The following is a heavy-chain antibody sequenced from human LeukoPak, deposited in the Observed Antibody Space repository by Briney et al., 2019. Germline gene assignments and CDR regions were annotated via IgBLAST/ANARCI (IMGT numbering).Heavy chain of an antibody. D-gene: IGHD3-10*01. J-gene: IGHJ6*02. CDR3: ARTSRHFYGSGSNLTPWPADMDV. CDR2: IYYSGST. V-gene: IGHV4-59*01. CDR1: GGSINNYY. Sequence: SETLSLTCTVSGGSINNYYWTWIRQPPGKGLEWIGYIYYSGSTHYNPSLNSRVTISMDTSKNHFSLKLSSVTAADTAIYYCARTSRHFYGSGSNLTPWPADMDVWGQGTKVTVSS.